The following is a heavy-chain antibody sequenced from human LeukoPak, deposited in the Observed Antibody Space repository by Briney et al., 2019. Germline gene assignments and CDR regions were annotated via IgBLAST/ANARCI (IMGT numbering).Heavy chain of an antibody. CDR1: GGSISSYY. CDR2: IYSSGTT. CDR3: ARSGGWAAPLGY. D-gene: IGHD3-16*01. J-gene: IGHJ4*02. V-gene: IGHV4-4*07. Sequence: SETLSLTCSVSGGSISSYYWSWIRQPAGKGLEWIGRIYSSGTTNYNPSLQSRVTMSVDTSKNQLSLNLTSVTAADTAVYYCARSGGWAAPLGYWGQGTLVTVSS.